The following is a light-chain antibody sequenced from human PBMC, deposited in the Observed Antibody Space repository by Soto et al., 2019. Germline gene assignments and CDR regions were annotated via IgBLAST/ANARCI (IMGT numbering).Light chain of an antibody. CDR2: AAS. J-gene: IGKJ1*01. Sequence: DIQMTQSPSSLSASVGDRVTITCWASQAISSYLAWYQQKPGKVPKVLIYAASTLQSGVPSRFSGSGSGTEFTLTVSSLQPEDVATYYCYEYDSAPETFGQGTKVEIK. CDR3: YEYDSAPET. CDR1: QAISSY. V-gene: IGKV1-27*01.